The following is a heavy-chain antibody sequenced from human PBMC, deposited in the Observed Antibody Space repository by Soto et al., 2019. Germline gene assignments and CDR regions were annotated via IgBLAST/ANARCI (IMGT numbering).Heavy chain of an antibody. D-gene: IGHD3-22*01. Sequence: ASVKVSCKASVYTFTGYYIHCVRQAPGQGLEWMGWINPNSGGTNYAQKFQGRVTMTRDTSISTAYMELSRLRSDDTAVYYCARDDSSGYYAGWYYYYGMDVWGQGTTVTVSS. J-gene: IGHJ6*02. CDR2: INPNSGGT. CDR1: VYTFTGYY. V-gene: IGHV1-2*02. CDR3: ARDDSSGYYAGWYYYYGMDV.